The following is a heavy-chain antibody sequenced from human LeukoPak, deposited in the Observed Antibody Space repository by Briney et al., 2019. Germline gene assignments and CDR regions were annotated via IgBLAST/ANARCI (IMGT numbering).Heavy chain of an antibody. D-gene: IGHD5-12*01. CDR3: ATDFEWLRSGYFDY. CDR2: ISYDGSNK. V-gene: IGHV3-30-3*01. Sequence: PGRSLRLSCAASGFTFSSYAMHWVRQAPGKGLEWVAVISYDGSNKYYADSVKGRFTISRDNSKNTLYLQMNSLRAEDTAVYYCATDFEWLRSGYFDYWGQGTLVTVSS. J-gene: IGHJ4*02. CDR1: GFTFSSYA.